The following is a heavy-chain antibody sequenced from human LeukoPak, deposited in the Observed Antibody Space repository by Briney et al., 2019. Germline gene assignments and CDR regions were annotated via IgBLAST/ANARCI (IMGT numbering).Heavy chain of an antibody. CDR2: IIPIFGTA. Sequence: SVKVSCKASGGTFSSYAISWVRQAPGQGLEWMGRIIPIFGTANYAQKFQGRVTITTDESTSTAYMELSSLRSEDTAVYYCARGITMIFPDALDIWGQGTMVTVSS. V-gene: IGHV1-69*05. J-gene: IGHJ3*02. CDR3: ARGITMIFPDALDI. CDR1: GGTFSSYA. D-gene: IGHD3-22*01.